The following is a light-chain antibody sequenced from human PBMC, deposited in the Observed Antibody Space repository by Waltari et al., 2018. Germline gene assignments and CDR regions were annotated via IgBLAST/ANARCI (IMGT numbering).Light chain of an antibody. Sequence: QSVLTQPPSASGTPGPQVNISCSGSSSTIGSNYVYWYQHFQGTAPKLLIHRNNARPSGGPDRCCCSKSGTTTYLAIRGLRAEDEAEYDCATWHDSRSGVFGGGTKVTVL. CDR3: ATWHDSRSGV. CDR2: RNN. CDR1: SSTIGSNY. J-gene: IGLJ2*01. V-gene: IGLV1-47*01.